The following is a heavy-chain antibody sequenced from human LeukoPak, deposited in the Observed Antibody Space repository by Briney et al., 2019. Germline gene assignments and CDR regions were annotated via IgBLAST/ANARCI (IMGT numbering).Heavy chain of an antibody. Sequence: GGSLRLSCAASGFIFSSAWMTWVRQAPGKGLEWVGHIKNKTNDGTTDYAAPVKGRFIISRDDSKNTLYLQMNSLRTEDTAVYYCARGFCSSTSCYQGPFDFWGQGTLVTVSS. CDR2: IKNKTNDGTT. V-gene: IGHV3-15*01. CDR3: ARGFCSSTSCYQGPFDF. J-gene: IGHJ4*02. D-gene: IGHD2-2*01. CDR1: GFIFSSAW.